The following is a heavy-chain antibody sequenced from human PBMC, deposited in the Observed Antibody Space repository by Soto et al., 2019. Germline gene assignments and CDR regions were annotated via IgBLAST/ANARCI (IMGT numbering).Heavy chain of an antibody. CDR3: AKGTKGYCSGGSCRGLGMDV. D-gene: IGHD2-15*01. J-gene: IGHJ6*02. CDR2: ISYDGSNK. V-gene: IGHV3-30*18. Sequence: GGALGVSCASSGFTFSSYGMHWVRQAPGKGLEWVAVISYDGSNKYYADSVKGRFTISRDNSKNTLYLQMNSLRAEDTAVYYCAKGTKGYCSGGSCRGLGMDVWGQGTTVTVSS. CDR1: GFTFSSYG.